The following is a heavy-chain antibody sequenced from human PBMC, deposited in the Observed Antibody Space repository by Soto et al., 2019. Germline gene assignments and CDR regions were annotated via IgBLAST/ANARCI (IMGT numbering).Heavy chain of an antibody. D-gene: IGHD1-26*01. CDR2: ISYDGSNK. CDR1: GFTFSSYG. Sequence: GGSLRLSCAASGFTFSSYGMHWVRQAPGKGLEWVAVISYDGSNKYYADSVKGRFTISRDNSKNTLYLQMNSLRAEDTAVYYCAKDVDSGSYEGSVPEIWGQGTLVTVSS. J-gene: IGHJ4*02. CDR3: AKDVDSGSYEGSVPEI. V-gene: IGHV3-30*18.